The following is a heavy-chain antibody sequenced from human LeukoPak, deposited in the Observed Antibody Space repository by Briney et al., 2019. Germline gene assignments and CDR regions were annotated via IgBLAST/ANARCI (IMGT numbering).Heavy chain of an antibody. CDR3: TRDVGAGSDY. CDR2: ISSNGGST. CDR1: GFTFSSYA. D-gene: IGHD3-10*01. V-gene: IGHV3-64*01. Sequence: PGGSLRLSCAASGFTFSSYAMHWVRQAPGKGLEYVSAISSNGGSTYYANSVKGRLTISRDNSKNTLYLQMGSLRAEDMAVYYCTRDVGAGSDYWGQGTLVTVSS. J-gene: IGHJ4*02.